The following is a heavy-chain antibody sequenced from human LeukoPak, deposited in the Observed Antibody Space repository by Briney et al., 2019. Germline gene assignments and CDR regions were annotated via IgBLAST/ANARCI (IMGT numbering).Heavy chain of an antibody. CDR1: GFTFSGSA. J-gene: IGHJ4*02. D-gene: IGHD3-22*01. CDR3: TRLKYYYDSSGYYYYGVFDY. CDR2: IRSKANSYAT. Sequence: PGGSLRLSCAASGFTFSGSAMHWVRQASGKGLEWVGRIRSKANSYATAYAASVKGRFTISRDDSKNTAYLQMKSLKTEDTAVYYCTRLKYYYDSSGYYYYGVFDYWGQGTLVTVSS. V-gene: IGHV3-73*01.